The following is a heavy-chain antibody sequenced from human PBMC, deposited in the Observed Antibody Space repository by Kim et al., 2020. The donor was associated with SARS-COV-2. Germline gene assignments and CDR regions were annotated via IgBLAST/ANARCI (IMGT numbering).Heavy chain of an antibody. CDR1: GGSFSGYY. J-gene: IGHJ4*02. V-gene: IGHV4-34*01. Sequence: SETLSLTCAVYGGSFSGYYWSWIRQPPGKGLEWIGEINHSGSTNYNPSLKSRVTIAVDTSKNQFSLKLSSVTAADTAVYYCARVRGGVVVAATRLRGGWDYWGQGTLGTVSS. CDR2: INHSGST. CDR3: ARVRGGVVVAATRLRGGWDY. D-gene: IGHD2-15*01.